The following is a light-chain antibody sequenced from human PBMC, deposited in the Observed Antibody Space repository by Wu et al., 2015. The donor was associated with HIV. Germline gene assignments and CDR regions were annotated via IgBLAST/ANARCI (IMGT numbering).Light chain of an antibody. V-gene: IGKV3-20*01. CDR1: QSVSSTS. CDR2: GAS. J-gene: IGKJ2*01. Sequence: EIVLTQSPGTLSLSPGERATLSCRASQSVSSTSLAWYQQKSGQAPKLLIYGASNRATSIPDRFSGGGSGTDFTLTISRLEPEDFAVYYCQHYGTSPPYTFGQGTKLEIK. CDR3: QHYGTSPPYT.